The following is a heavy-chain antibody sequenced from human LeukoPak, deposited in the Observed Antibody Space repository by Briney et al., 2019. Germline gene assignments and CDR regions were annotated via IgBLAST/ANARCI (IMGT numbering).Heavy chain of an antibody. CDR3: ARWDYDFWSGYYSSGAFDI. D-gene: IGHD3-3*01. CDR1: GLTFSSYG. V-gene: IGHV3-33*01. J-gene: IGHJ3*02. CDR2: IWYDGSNK. Sequence: PGRSLRLSCAASGLTFSSYGMHWVRQAPGKGLEWVAVIWYDGSNKYYADSVKGRFTISRDNSKNTLYLQMNSLRAEDTAVYYCARWDYDFWSGYYSSGAFDIWGQGTMVTVSS.